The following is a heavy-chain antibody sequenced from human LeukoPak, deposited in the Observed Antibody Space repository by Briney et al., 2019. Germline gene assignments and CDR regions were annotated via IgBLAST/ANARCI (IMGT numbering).Heavy chain of an antibody. Sequence: KSSETLSLTCAVSGGSISSGGYSWSWIRQPPGKGLEWIGYIYHSGSTYYNPSLKSRVTISVDRSKNQFSLKLSSVTAADTAVYYCARANYYDIGARGHYYYGMDVWGQGTTVTVSS. D-gene: IGHD3-22*01. CDR3: ARANYYDIGARGHYYYGMDV. V-gene: IGHV4-30-2*01. CDR1: GGSISSGGYS. J-gene: IGHJ6*02. CDR2: IYHSGST.